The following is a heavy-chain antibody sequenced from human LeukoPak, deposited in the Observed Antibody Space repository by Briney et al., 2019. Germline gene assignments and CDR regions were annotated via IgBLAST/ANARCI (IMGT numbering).Heavy chain of an antibody. CDR2: IRYDGSNK. Sequence: GGSLRLSCAASGFTFSSYGMHWVRQAPGKGPEWVAFIRYDGSNKNYADSVKGRFTISRDNSKNTLYLQMNSLGAEDTAVYYCARDSGVWGSFRPPDYWGQGTLVTVSS. D-gene: IGHD3-16*02. V-gene: IGHV3-30*02. J-gene: IGHJ4*02. CDR1: GFTFSSYG. CDR3: ARDSGVWGSFRPPDY.